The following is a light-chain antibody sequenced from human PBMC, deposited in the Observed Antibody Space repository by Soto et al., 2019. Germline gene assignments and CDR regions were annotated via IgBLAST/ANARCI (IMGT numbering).Light chain of an antibody. CDR2: DVS. CDR1: SSDVGGYNY. Sequence: QSVLTQPYSVSGSPGQSITISCTGTSSDVGGYNYVSCYQRHPGKAPKLMIFDVSNRPSGVSNRFSGSKYANTASLTISGLQAEDEADYFCSSYTSSTTPYVFGTGTKLTVL. J-gene: IGLJ1*01. CDR3: SSYTSSTTPYV. V-gene: IGLV2-14*03.